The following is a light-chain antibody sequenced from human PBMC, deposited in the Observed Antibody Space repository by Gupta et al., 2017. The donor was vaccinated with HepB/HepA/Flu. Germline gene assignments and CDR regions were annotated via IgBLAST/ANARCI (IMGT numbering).Light chain of an antibody. CDR2: AAS. J-gene: IGKJ4*01. Sequence: DIQMTQSPSSLSASVGDRVTITCRASQSISSYLNWYQQKPGKAPKLLIYAASCLQSGVPSRFSGSGSGTDFTLTISSLQPEDFATYYCQQSYSTPNTFGGGTKVEIK. V-gene: IGKV1-39*01. CDR3: QQSYSTPNT. CDR1: QSISSY.